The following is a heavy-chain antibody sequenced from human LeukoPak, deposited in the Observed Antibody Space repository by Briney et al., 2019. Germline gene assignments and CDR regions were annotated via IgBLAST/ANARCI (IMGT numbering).Heavy chain of an antibody. V-gene: IGHV1-3*01. CDR3: ARDQHLYYYDSRGYFDY. D-gene: IGHD3-22*01. CDR1: GYTFTSYA. J-gene: IGHJ4*02. CDR2: INAGNGNT. Sequence: ASVKVSCKASGYTFTSYAMHWVRQAPGQRLEWMGWINAGNGNTKYSQKFQGRVTITRDTSASTAYMELSSLRSEDTAVYYCARDQHLYYYDSRGYFDYWGQGTLVTVSS.